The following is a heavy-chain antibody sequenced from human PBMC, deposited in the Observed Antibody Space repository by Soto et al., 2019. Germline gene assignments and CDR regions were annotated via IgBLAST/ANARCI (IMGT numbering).Heavy chain of an antibody. Sequence: GGSLRLSCAASGFTFSSDGMHWVRQAPGKGLEWVAVISYDGSNKYYADSVKGRFTISRDNSKNTLYLQMNSLRAEDTAVYYCAKGMDFWSGYTASYYYGMDVWGQGTTVTVSS. D-gene: IGHD3-3*01. CDR3: AKGMDFWSGYTASYYYGMDV. V-gene: IGHV3-30*18. J-gene: IGHJ6*02. CDR2: ISYDGSNK. CDR1: GFTFSSDG.